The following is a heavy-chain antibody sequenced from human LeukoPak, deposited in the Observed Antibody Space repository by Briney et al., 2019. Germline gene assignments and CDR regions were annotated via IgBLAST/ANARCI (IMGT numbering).Heavy chain of an antibody. V-gene: IGHV4-59*01. Sequence: SETLSLTCTVSGGSISSYYWTWIRQPPGKGLEWIGSIYNSGSTYYNPSLKSRVTISVDTSKNQFSPKLSSVTAADTAVYHCAGVRVSGWYEFDYWGQGTLVTVSS. CDR3: AGVRVSGWYEFDY. CDR2: IYNSGST. D-gene: IGHD6-13*01. CDR1: GGSISSYY. J-gene: IGHJ4*02.